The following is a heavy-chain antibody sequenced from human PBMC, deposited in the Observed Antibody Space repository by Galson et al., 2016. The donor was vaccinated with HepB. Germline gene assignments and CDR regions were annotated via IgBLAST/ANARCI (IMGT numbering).Heavy chain of an antibody. V-gene: IGHV1-2*04. CDR3: ATSTGYRSGWGAFDI. D-gene: IGHD6-25*01. J-gene: IGHJ3*02. CDR2: LSANSGAT. Sequence: SVKVSCKASGDTFTGYYIHWVRRAPGQGLEWMAWLSANSGATNYAQKFQGWVTMTRDTSISTAYMELTSLTSDATAIYYCATSTGYRSGWGAFDIWGRGTMVTVSS. CDR1: GDTFTGYY.